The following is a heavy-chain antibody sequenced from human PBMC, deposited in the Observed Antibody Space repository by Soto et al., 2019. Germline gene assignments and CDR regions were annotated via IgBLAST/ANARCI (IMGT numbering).Heavy chain of an antibody. Sequence: QLLLQESGSGLVKPSQTLSLTCAVSGGSISSGGYSWSWIRQPPGKGLEWIGYIYHSGSTYYNPSLKSRVTISVDRSKNQFSLKLSPVTAADTAVYYCARVPDRWGQGTLVTVSS. D-gene: IGHD2-2*01. J-gene: IGHJ5*02. CDR1: GGSISSGGYS. V-gene: IGHV4-30-2*01. CDR3: ARVPDR. CDR2: IYHSGST.